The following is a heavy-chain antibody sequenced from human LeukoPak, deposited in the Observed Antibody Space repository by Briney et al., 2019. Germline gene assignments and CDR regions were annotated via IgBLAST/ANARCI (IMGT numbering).Heavy chain of an antibody. J-gene: IGHJ4*02. CDR2: ISWNSGSI. D-gene: IGHD3-10*01. CDR1: GFTFRDYA. V-gene: IGHV3-9*01. CDR3: AKDIPPKINYYGSQFDY. Sequence: PGGSLRLSCVVSGFTFRDYAMHWVRQAPGKGLEWVSGISWNSGSIGYADSVKGRFTISRDNAKNSLYLQMNSLRAEDTALYYCAKDIPPKINYYGSQFDYWGQGTLVTVSS.